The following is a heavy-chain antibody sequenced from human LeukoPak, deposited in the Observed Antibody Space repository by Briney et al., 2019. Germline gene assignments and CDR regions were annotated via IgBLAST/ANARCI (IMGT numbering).Heavy chain of an antibody. D-gene: IGHD1-14*01. CDR1: GGSISSGGYY. Sequence: PSETLSLTCTVSGGSISSGGYYWSWIRQHPGKGLEWIGYIYYSGSTYYNPSLKSRVTISVDTSKNQFSLKLSSVTAADTAVYYCAGLQHRYITRTFDYWGQGTLVTVSS. CDR2: IYYSGST. J-gene: IGHJ4*02. V-gene: IGHV4-31*03. CDR3: AGLQHRYITRTFDY.